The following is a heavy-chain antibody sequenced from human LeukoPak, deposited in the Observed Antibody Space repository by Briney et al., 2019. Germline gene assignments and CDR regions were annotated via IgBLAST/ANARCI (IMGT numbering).Heavy chain of an antibody. J-gene: IGHJ5*02. D-gene: IGHD3-10*01. V-gene: IGHV4-59*01. Sequence: PSQTLSLTCSVSGGPISSYYCSWIRQPPGKGLEWIGYIYYSGSTNYKPSLKSRVTISVDTSKNQFSLKLSSVTAADTAVYYCARGGYYGSGNDFRFDPWGQGTLVNVSS. CDR2: IYYSGST. CDR1: GGPISSYY. CDR3: ARGGYYGSGNDFRFDP.